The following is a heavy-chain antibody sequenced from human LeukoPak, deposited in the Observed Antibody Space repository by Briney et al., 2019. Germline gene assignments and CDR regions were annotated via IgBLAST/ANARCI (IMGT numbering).Heavy chain of an antibody. V-gene: IGHV4-34*01. CDR3: ARDGAVDILTGYGAFYI. CDR2: INHSGST. J-gene: IGHJ3*02. CDR1: GGSFSGYY. D-gene: IGHD3-9*01. Sequence: PSETLSLTCAVYGGSFSGYYWSWIRQPPGKGLEWIGEINHSGSTNYNPSLKSRVTISVDTSKNQFSLKLNSVTAADTAIYYCARDGAVDILTGYGAFYIWGQGTMVIVS.